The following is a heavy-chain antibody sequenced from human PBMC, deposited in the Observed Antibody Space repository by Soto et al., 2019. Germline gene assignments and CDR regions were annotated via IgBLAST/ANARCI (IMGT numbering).Heavy chain of an antibody. J-gene: IGHJ4*02. CDR1: GYTFTNYD. Sequence: QVQLVQSGAEVKKPGASVKVSCKASGYTFTNYDINWVRHATGQGLEWMGWMNPNSGNTGSAQKFQGRVTMTRDTFINTAYMELSSLRSDDTAVYYCVRLPDNVDVLAGRSGYNDYWGQGTLVTVSS. CDR2: MNPNSGNT. V-gene: IGHV1-8*01. CDR3: VRLPDNVDVLAGRSGYNDY. D-gene: IGHD3-9*01.